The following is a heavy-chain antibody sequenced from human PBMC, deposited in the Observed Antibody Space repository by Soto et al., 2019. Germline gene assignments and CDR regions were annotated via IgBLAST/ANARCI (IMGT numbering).Heavy chain of an antibody. D-gene: IGHD3-3*01. V-gene: IGHV1-69*15. CDR1: GGTFSSYA. CDR3: AISYYGSWSGYYTGREYNWFDP. Sequence: QVQLVQSGAEMKKPGSSVKVSCKASGGTFSSYAISWVRQAPGQGLEWMGMIIPIFGTTNYAQKFQGRVTITADESTSTAYMELSSLRSEDTAVYYCAISYYGSWSGYYTGREYNWFDPWGQGTLVTVSS. J-gene: IGHJ5*02. CDR2: IIPIFGTT.